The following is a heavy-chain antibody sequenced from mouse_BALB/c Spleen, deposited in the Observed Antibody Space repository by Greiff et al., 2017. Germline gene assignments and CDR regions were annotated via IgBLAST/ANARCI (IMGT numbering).Heavy chain of an antibody. D-gene: IGHD1-1*01. CDR1: GYSITSGYY. Sequence: VQLKESGPGLVKPSQSLSLTCSVTGYSITSGYYWNWIRQFPGNKLEWMGYISYDGSNNYNPSLKNRISITRVTSKNQFFLKLNSVTTEDTATYYCASYYGSSYAFAYWGQGTLVTVSA. CDR2: ISYDGSN. CDR3: ASYYGSSYAFAY. J-gene: IGHJ3*01. V-gene: IGHV3-6*02.